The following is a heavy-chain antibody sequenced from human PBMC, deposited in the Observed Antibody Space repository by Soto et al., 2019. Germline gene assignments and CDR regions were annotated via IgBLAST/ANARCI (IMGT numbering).Heavy chain of an antibody. V-gene: IGHV3-11*01. D-gene: IGHD2-15*01. CDR3: ARFGSWFFNY. CDR1: GFHFSGYY. CDR2: ISSGSNII. J-gene: IGHJ4*02. Sequence: GGTLRLPCAASGFHFSGYYMTSIRRAPGRGLEWISCISSGSNIIYYAVSVRGLFTISRDIAKNSLYLRIISLSAADTAVYCCARFGSWFFNYWGGVSLVAVSS.